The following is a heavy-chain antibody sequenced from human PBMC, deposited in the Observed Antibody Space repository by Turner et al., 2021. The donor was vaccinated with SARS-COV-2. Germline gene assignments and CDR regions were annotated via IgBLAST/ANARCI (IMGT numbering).Heavy chain of an antibody. CDR1: GGSMNTNY. D-gene: IGHD2-21*02. CDR3: ARETVNNWVDP. J-gene: IGHJ5*02. CDR2: IYYRGST. Sequence: QVQLQESGPGLVKPLETLSLTCTVSGGSMNTNYWSWIRQPPGKRLEWIGYIYYRGSTNYNPSRESRVTISVDTSKNQFSLKLTSVTAADTAIYYCARETVNNWVDPWGQGTLVTVSS. V-gene: IGHV4-59*01.